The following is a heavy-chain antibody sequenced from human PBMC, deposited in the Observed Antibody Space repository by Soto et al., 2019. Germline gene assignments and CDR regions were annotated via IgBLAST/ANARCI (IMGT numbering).Heavy chain of an antibody. D-gene: IGHD6-19*01. CDR3: ARIHWAQSSLDY. CDR1: GGSIDSGAFS. CDR2: VTHSGAA. J-gene: IGHJ4*02. V-gene: IGHV4-30-2*01. Sequence: SETLSLTCAVSGGSIDSGAFSLSWIRQPPGKGLEWIGYVTHSGAAYSIPSLNGRLTLSVDSSQTQFSLKLTSVTAADSAFYYCARIHWAQSSLDYWGRGILVTVSS.